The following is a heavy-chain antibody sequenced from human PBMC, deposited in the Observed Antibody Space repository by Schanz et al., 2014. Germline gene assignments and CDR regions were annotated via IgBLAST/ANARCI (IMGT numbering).Heavy chain of an antibody. D-gene: IGHD3-10*01. CDR2: IGNGGVTI. V-gene: IGHV3-11*01. J-gene: IGHJ4*02. CDR3: ARIGGSVFDY. CDR1: GFPFSDYF. Sequence: QVQLVDSGGGLVKPGGSLRLSCTASGFPFSDYFMAWIRQPPGRGLEWVSYIGNGGVTIYYADSVKGRFTISRDNSKNSLYLQMNSLRAEDTVVYYCARIGGSVFDYWAQGTLVTVSS.